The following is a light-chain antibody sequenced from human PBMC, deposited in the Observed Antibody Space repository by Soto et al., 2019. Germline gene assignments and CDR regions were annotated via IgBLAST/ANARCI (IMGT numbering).Light chain of an antibody. CDR1: SSNVGSYKL. Sequence: QSALTQPASVSGSPGQSITISCTGTSSNVGSYKLVSWYQQHPGKAPKLMIFEVNKRPSGVSNRFSGSKSGNTASLTISGLKVEDEADYYCCSSGGSPTYVFGTGTKATVL. CDR3: CSSGGSPTYV. V-gene: IGLV2-23*02. J-gene: IGLJ1*01. CDR2: EVN.